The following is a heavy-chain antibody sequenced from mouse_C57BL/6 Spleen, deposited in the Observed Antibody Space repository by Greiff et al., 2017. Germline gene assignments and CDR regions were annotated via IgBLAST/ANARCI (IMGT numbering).Heavy chain of an antibody. D-gene: IGHD2-3*01. CDR1: GYTFTSYW. CDR2: IDPSDSYT. CDR3: ARSHYGYYGGFAY. Sequence: QVHVKQPGAELVMPGASVKLSCKASGYTFTSYWMHWVKQRPGQGLEWIGAIDPSDSYTNYNQKFKGKSTFTVDNSSSTAYMQLSSLTSEDSAVYYCARSHYGYYGGFAYWGQGTLVTVSA. V-gene: IGHV1-69*01. J-gene: IGHJ3*01.